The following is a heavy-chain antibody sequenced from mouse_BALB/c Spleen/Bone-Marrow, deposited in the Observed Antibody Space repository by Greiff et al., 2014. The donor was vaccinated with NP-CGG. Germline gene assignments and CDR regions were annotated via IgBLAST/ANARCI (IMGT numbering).Heavy chain of an antibody. J-gene: IGHJ2*01. CDR3: ARHGGSRGYYFDY. D-gene: IGHD1-1*01. Sequence: EVQLVEFGGGLVQPGGSLKLSCAASGFTFSSYTMSWVRQTPEKRLEWVAYISNGGGSTYYPDTVKGRFTISRDNAKNTPYLQMRSLKSEDTAMYYCARHGGSRGYYFDYWGQGTTLTVSS. CDR1: GFTFSSYT. V-gene: IGHV5-12-2*01. CDR2: ISNGGGST.